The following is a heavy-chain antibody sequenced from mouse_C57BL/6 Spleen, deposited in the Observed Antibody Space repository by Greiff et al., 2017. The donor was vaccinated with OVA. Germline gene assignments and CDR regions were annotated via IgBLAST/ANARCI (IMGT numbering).Heavy chain of an antibody. Sequence: QVQLQQSGPELVKPGASVKISCKASGYAFSSSWMNWVKQRPGKGLEWIGRIYPGDGDTNYNGKFKGKATLTADKSSSTAYMQLSSLTSEDSAVYFCAQKVLLGPFDYWGQGTTLTVSS. CDR2: IYPGDGDT. CDR3: AQKVLLGPFDY. D-gene: IGHD4-1*01. CDR1: GYAFSSSW. J-gene: IGHJ2*01. V-gene: IGHV1-82*01.